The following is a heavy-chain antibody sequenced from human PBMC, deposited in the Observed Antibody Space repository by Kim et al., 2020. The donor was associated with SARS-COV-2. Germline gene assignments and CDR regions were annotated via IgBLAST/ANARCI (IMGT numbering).Heavy chain of an antibody. V-gene: IGHV4-4*07. Sequence: NPSLKSRVTMSVDTSKNQFSLRLSSVTAADTAVYYCARVRSSGWYWFDPWGQGTLVTVSS. CDR3: ARVRSSGWYWFDP. J-gene: IGHJ5*02. D-gene: IGHD6-19*01.